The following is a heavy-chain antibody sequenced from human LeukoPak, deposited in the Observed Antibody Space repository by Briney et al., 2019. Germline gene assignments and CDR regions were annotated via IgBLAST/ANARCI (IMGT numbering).Heavy chain of an antibody. CDR2: INPNSGGT. CDR1: GYTFTGHY. D-gene: IGHD3-22*01. Sequence: ASVKVSCKASGYTFTGHYMHWVRQAPGQGLEWMGWINPNSGGTNYAQKFQGRVTMTRDTSISTAYMELSRLRSDDTAVYYCARDFYYYDSSGRFQHWGQGTLVTVSS. V-gene: IGHV1-2*02. CDR3: ARDFYYYDSSGRFQH. J-gene: IGHJ1*01.